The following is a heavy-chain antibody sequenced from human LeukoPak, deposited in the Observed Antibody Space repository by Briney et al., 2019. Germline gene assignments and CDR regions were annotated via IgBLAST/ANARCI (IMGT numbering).Heavy chain of an antibody. J-gene: IGHJ4*02. CDR2: IYYSGNT. Sequence: PSQTLSLTCAVSGGSISSGGYYWSWIRQPPGKGLEWIGYIYYSGNTNYNPSLKSRVTISVDTSKNQFSLKLSSVTAADTAVYYCARDSENSSGFDFDYWGQGTLVTVSS. V-gene: IGHV4-61*08. CDR1: GGSISSGGYY. D-gene: IGHD6-19*01. CDR3: ARDSENSSGFDFDY.